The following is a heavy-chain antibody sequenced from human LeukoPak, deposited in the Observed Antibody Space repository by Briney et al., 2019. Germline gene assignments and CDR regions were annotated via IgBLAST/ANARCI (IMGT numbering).Heavy chain of an antibody. J-gene: IGHJ4*02. CDR1: GFTFSSYG. Sequence: GGSLRLSCSASGFTFSSYGMHWVRQAPGKGLEWVAVIWYDGSNKYYADSVKGRFTISRDNSKNTLYLQMNSLRAEDTAVYYCARAVTNYGNFDYWGQGTLVTVSS. V-gene: IGHV3-33*08. CDR3: ARAVTNYGNFDY. CDR2: IWYDGSNK. D-gene: IGHD1-7*01.